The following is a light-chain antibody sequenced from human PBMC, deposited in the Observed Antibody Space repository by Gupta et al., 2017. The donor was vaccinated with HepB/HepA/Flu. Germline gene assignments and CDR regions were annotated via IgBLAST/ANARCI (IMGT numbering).Light chain of an antibody. V-gene: IGKV3-20*01. CDR2: GAS. J-gene: IGKJ1*01. CDR3: QQDGSSPRT. Sequence: ELALTQPPGTLSLSPAERPTLSCGASQSVSSSYLAWYQHTRGQAPGLLIYGASSRATGIPDRFSGSGSGTDFTLTISRLEPEDYAVYYCQQDGSSPRTFGQGTKVETK. CDR1: QSVSSSY.